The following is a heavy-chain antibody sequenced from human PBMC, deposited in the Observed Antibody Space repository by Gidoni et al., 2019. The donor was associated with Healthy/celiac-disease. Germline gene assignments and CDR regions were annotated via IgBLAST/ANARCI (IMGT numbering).Heavy chain of an antibody. CDR3: ARESERFLEWLSDYYYYGMDV. D-gene: IGHD3-3*01. CDR1: GSTFSTSS. V-gene: IGHV3-21*01. J-gene: IGHJ6*02. CDR2: ISSSSSYI. Sequence: EVQLVASGGGLVKPGGSLRPPCPASGSTFSTSSMNWAGQAPGKGLEWVSSISSSSSYIYYADSVKGRFTISRDNAKNSLYLQMNSLRAEDTAVYYCARESERFLEWLSDYYYYGMDVWGQGTTVTVSS.